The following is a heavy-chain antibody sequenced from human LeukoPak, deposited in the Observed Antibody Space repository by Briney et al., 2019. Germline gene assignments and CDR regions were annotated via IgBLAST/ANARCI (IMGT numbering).Heavy chain of an antibody. CDR1: GGSISSYY. D-gene: IGHD3-10*01. CDR3: AKDPTLLRFGGCYYMDV. J-gene: IGHJ6*03. V-gene: IGHV4-59*01. Sequence: SETLSLTCTVSGGSISSYYWSWIRQPPGKGLEWIGYIYYSGSTNYNPSLKSRVTISVDTSKNQFSLKLSSVTAADTAVYYCAKDPTLLRFGGCYYMDVWGKGTTVTVSS. CDR2: IYYSGST.